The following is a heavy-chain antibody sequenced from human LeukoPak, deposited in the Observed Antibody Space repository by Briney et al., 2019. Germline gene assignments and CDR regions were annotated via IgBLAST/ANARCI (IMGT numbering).Heavy chain of an antibody. J-gene: IGHJ5*02. CDR1: GGSISSYY. CDR2: IYYSGST. Sequence: SETLSLTCTVSGGSISSYYWSWIRQPPGKGLEWIGYIYYSGSTNYNPSLKSRVTISVDTSKNQFSLKLSSVTAADTAVYYCARQESDYGDYVGYHWFDPWGQGTLVTVSS. D-gene: IGHD4-17*01. V-gene: IGHV4-59*08. CDR3: ARQESDYGDYVGYHWFDP.